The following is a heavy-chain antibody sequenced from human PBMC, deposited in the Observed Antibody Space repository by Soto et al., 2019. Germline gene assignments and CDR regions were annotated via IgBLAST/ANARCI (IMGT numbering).Heavy chain of an antibody. D-gene: IGHD3-10*01. V-gene: IGHV3-21*01. J-gene: IGHJ4*02. CDR1: GFTFSSYS. Sequence: EVQLVESGGGLVKPGGSLRLSCAASGFTFSSYSMNWVRQAPGKGLEWVSSISSSSSYIYYADSVKGRFTISRDNAKNSLYLQMNSLRAEDTAVYYCARELVRGGLRIDYWDQGTLVTVSS. CDR2: ISSSSSYI. CDR3: ARELVRGGLRIDY.